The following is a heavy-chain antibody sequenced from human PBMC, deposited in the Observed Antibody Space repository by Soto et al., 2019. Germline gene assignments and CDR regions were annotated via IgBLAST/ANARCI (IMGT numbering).Heavy chain of an antibody. J-gene: IGHJ4*02. V-gene: IGHV4-59*01. CDR3: ARYRREAVAGYTLDN. CDR2: VYNSGST. CDR1: GGSISSNY. Sequence: PSETLSLTCTVSGGSISSNYWTWIRQPPGKGLEWIGYVYNSGSTNYNPSLKSRVAISEDTSKSQFSLKVNSMTAADTAVYYCARYRREAVAGYTLDNWGQGILVTVSS. D-gene: IGHD6-13*01.